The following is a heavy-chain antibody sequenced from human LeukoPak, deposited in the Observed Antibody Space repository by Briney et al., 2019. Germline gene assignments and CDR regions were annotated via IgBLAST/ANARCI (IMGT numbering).Heavy chain of an antibody. V-gene: IGHV1-2*02. D-gene: IGHD4-17*01. CDR1: GYTFTGYY. CDR3: ARGEAGTVTTRGLDYYYYYMDV. CDR2: INPNSGGT. Sequence: VASVKVSCKASGYTFTGYYMHWVRQAPGQGLEWMGWINPNSGGTNYAQKFQGRVTMTRDTSISTAYMELSRLRSDDTAVYYCARGEAGTVTTRGLDYYYYYMDVWGKGTTVTISS. J-gene: IGHJ6*03.